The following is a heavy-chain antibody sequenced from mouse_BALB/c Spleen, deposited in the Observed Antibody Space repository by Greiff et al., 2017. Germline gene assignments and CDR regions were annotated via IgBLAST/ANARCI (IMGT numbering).Heavy chain of an antibody. Sequence: EVQRVESGPGLVKPSQSLSLTCSVTGYSITSGYYWYWIRQFPGNKLEWMGYISYDGSNNYNPSLKNRISITRDTSKNQFFLKLNSVTTEDTATYYCASPLLRLPYWYFDVWGAGTTVTVSS. CDR2: ISYDGSN. V-gene: IGHV3-6*02. D-gene: IGHD1-2*01. CDR3: ASPLLRLPYWYFDV. J-gene: IGHJ1*01. CDR1: GYSITSGYY.